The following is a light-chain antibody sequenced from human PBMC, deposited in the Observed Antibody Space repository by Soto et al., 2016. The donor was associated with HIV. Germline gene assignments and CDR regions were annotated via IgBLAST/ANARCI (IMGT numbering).Light chain of an antibody. V-gene: IGKV1-39*01. CDR2: AAS. CDR3: QQSYSTLWT. CDR1: QSISQY. J-gene: IGKJ1*01. Sequence: DIQMTQSPSSLSASVGDSVTITCRASQSISQYLNWFQQKPGKAPKLLIYAASSLQSGVTLRFSGSGSGTDFALTITSLQPEDFATYYCQQSYSTLWTFGQGTKVEIK.